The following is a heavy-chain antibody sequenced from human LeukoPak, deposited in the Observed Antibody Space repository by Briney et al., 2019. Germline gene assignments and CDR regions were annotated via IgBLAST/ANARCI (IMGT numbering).Heavy chain of an antibody. D-gene: IGHD5-18*01. CDR3: ANRKYSYDSDAFDI. V-gene: IGHV3-21*01. J-gene: IGHJ3*02. CDR1: GFTFSSYS. Sequence: PGGSLRLSCAASGFTFSSYSMNWVRQAPGKGLEWVSSISSSSSYIYYAESVKGRFTISRDNAKNSLYLQMNSLRAEDTAVYYCANRKYSYDSDAFDIWGQGTMVSVSS. CDR2: ISSSSSYI.